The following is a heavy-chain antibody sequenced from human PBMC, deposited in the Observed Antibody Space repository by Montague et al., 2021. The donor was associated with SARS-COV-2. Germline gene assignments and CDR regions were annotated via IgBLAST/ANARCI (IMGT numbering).Heavy chain of an antibody. V-gene: IGHV4-39*07. CDR1: GGSISGSNYY. CDR2: IYYSGST. J-gene: IGHJ6*02. D-gene: IGHD3-3*01. Sequence: SETLSLTCTVSGGSISGSNYYWGWIRQPPGKGLEWIGSIYYSGSTNYNPSLKSRVTISVDTSKNQFSLKLSSVTAADTAVYYCARDPWRITIFGVVTRYGMDVWGQGATVTVSS. CDR3: ARDPWRITIFGVVTRYGMDV.